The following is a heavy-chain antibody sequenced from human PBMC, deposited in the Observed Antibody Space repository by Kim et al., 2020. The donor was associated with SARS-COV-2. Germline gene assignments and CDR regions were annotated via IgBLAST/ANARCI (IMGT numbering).Heavy chain of an antibody. D-gene: IGHD5-12*01. J-gene: IGHJ4*02. CDR2: IKGRDDST. CDR3: VKGAWLDY. CDR1: GFSFGTFD. V-gene: IGHV3-23*01. Sequence: GGSLRLSCVASGFSFGTFDMSWVRQAPGKGLKWVSVIKGRDDSTHYADSVKGRFTVSRDSSRNTLYLQMNSLRVDDTAIYYCVKGAWLDYWGQGTLVTVSS.